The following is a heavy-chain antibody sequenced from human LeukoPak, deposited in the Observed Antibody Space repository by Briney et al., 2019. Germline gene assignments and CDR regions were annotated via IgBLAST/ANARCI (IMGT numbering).Heavy chain of an antibody. D-gene: IGHD6-13*01. Sequence: GGSLRLSCAASGFTFSSYAMGWVRQAPGKGLEWVSAISGSGGSTYYADSVKGRFTISRDNSKNTLYLQMNSLRAEDTAVYYCAKDERSSWPPNWFDPWGQGTLVTVSS. J-gene: IGHJ5*02. V-gene: IGHV3-23*01. CDR3: AKDERSSWPPNWFDP. CDR1: GFTFSSYA. CDR2: ISGSGGST.